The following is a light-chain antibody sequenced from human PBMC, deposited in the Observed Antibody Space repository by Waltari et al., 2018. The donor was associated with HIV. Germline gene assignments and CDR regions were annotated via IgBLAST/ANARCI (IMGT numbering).Light chain of an antibody. V-gene: IGLV1-40*01. Sequence: QSVLTQPPSVSGAPGQRVTISCTGSSPNIGPGYDVHWYQQLPRTAPKLLIYGNSNRPSGVPDRFSGSKSGTSASLAITGLQAEDEADYYCQSYDGSLSGSIFGGGTKLTVL. CDR3: QSYDGSLSGSI. CDR1: SPNIGPGYD. CDR2: GNS. J-gene: IGLJ2*01.